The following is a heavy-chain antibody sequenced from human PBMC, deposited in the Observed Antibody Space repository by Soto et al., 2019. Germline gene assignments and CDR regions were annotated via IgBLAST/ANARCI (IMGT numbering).Heavy chain of an antibody. Sequence: EVQLVESGGGLVQPGGSLRLSCAGSGSTFQDYAMHWVRQAPGKGLEWVSGIYYNSDRIDYADSVKGRFTISRDNARNSLHLQMNSLRTEDTAFYYCGKDISPGGMDVWGRGILVTVSS. CDR2: IYYNSDRI. CDR3: GKDISPGGMDV. CDR1: GSTFQDYA. J-gene: IGHJ6*04. V-gene: IGHV3-9*01.